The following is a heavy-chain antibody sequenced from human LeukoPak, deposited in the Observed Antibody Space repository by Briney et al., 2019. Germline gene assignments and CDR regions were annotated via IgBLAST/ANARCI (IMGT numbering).Heavy chain of an antibody. CDR2: ISGSGGST. J-gene: IGHJ5*02. V-gene: IGHV3-23*01. D-gene: IGHD6-13*01. CDR3: AKDLGYSNWFDP. CDR1: GFTFSSYA. Sequence: PGGSLRLYCAASGFTFSSYAMHWVRQAPGKGLEWVSAISGSGGSTYYTDSVKGRFTISRDNSKNTLYLQMISLRAEDTAVYYCAKDLGYSNWFDPWGQGTLVTVSS.